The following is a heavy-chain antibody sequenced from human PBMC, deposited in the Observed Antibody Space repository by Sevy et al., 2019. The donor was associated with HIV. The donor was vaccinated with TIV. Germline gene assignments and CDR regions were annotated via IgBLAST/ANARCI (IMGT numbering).Heavy chain of an antibody. CDR3: VNPPKRCTSTSCPFDAFYM. J-gene: IGHJ3*02. CDR1: GFIFSDYNY. D-gene: IGHD2-2*01. V-gene: IGHV3-11*01. Sequence: GGSLRLSCAASGFIFSDYNYIIWIRQSPGKGLEWVSYISSSGTKYYRESVKGRFTVSRDNAKNSLYLQMNSLRVEDTALYYCVNPPKRCTSTSCPFDAFYMWGQGTMVTVSS. CDR2: ISSSGTK.